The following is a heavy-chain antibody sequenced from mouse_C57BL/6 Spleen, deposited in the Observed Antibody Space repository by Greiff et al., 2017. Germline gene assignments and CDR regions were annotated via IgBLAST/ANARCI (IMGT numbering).Heavy chain of an antibody. CDR3: ARLYGNYVWYFDV. CDR1: GFTFTDYY. Sequence: EVKLMESGGGLVQPGGSLSLSCAASGFTFTDYYMSWVRQPPGKALEWLGFIRNKANGYTTEYGASVKGRFTISRDNFQSILYLQMNALRAEDSATYYCARLYGNYVWYFDVWGTGTTGTVSS. D-gene: IGHD2-1*01. J-gene: IGHJ1*03. V-gene: IGHV7-3*01. CDR2: IRNKANGYTT.